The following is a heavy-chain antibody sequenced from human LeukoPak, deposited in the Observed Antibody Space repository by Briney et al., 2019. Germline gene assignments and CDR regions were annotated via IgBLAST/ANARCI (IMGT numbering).Heavy chain of an antibody. J-gene: IGHJ4*02. CDR3: ARSQQWGVNHFDY. D-gene: IGHD3-10*01. Sequence: PGGSLRLSCAASGFTFSSHGMNWVRQAPGKGLEWVSGISPSGGITYYTDSVKGRFTISRDNSKNTQSLQMNSLRAEDTAVYDCARSQQWGVNHFDYWGQGTLVTVSS. CDR2: ISPSGGIT. CDR1: GFTFSSHG. V-gene: IGHV3-23*01.